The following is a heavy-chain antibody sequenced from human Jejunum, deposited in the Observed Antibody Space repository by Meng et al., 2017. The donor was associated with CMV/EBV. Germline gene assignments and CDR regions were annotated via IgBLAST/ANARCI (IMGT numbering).Heavy chain of an antibody. D-gene: IGHD7-27*01. Sequence: SRYWMHWVRKAPGKGMVWVERIDSDESNKSDESKTPSSDSLTRRFTISRDNAKNTLYLQMNSLRADDTAVYYCARSTPSQTDYWGWGQGTLVTVSS. V-gene: IGHV3-74*01. CDR2: IDSDESNK. CDR1: SRYW. CDR3: ARSTPSQTDYWG. J-gene: IGHJ4*02.